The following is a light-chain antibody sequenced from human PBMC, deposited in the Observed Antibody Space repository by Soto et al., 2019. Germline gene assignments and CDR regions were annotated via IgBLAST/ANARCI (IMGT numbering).Light chain of an antibody. J-gene: IGKJ4*01. CDR2: GAS. Sequence: EIVMTHSPATLSVSPGERATLSCRASQSVSNNLAWYQQKPGQAPRLLIYGASTRATAIPARFSGSGSGTEFTLTISSLQSEDFAVYYCQQRSTLTFGGGTKVEIK. CDR3: QQRSTLT. CDR1: QSVSNN. V-gene: IGKV3-15*01.